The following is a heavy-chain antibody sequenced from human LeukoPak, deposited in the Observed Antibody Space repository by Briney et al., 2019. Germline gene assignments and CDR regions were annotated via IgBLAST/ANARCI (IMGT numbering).Heavy chain of an antibody. J-gene: IGHJ4*02. CDR1: GFTFSSYA. CDR2: IYSGGDT. Sequence: PGGSLRLSCAASGFTFSSYAMGWVRQAPGKGLEWVSVIYSGGDTYYADSVKGRFTISRDNSKNMIYLEMSSLKTEDTAVYYCAKERNLEIAVAGTIFDYWGQGTLVTVSS. V-gene: IGHV3-66*01. CDR3: AKERNLEIAVAGTIFDY. D-gene: IGHD6-19*01.